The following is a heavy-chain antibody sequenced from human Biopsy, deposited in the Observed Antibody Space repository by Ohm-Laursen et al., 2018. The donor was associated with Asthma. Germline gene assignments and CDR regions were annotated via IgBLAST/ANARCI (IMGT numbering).Heavy chain of an antibody. J-gene: IGHJ4*02. D-gene: IGHD3-16*01. Sequence: TLSLTCTVSGGSVSTGSYYWSWIRQPPGKGLEWLGYIYYIGSTYYNPSLKSRVAVSLDTPKNQFSLKLGSVTAADTAVYFCARRGGVRRYFDYWGQGTLVTFSS. V-gene: IGHV4-30-4*08. CDR3: ARRGGVRRYFDY. CDR2: IYYIGST. CDR1: GGSVSTGSYY.